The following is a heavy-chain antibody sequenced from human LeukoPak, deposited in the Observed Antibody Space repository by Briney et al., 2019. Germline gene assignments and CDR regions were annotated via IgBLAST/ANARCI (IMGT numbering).Heavy chain of an antibody. CDR3: ARGTIFGVVFY. V-gene: IGHV4-61*01. CDR1: GGSVSRGSYY. Sequence: PSWALSVTCSVSGGSVSRGSYYWSWIRHPPGKGREVIGYIYCSGSSNYTPSRKSRVPISVETSKNQFSLKLSSVTAADTALYYCARGTIFGVVFYWGQGTLVTVSS. CDR2: IYCSGSS. D-gene: IGHD3-3*01. J-gene: IGHJ4*02.